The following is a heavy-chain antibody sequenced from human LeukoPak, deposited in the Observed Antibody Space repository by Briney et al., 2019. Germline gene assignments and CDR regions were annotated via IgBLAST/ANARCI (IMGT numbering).Heavy chain of an antibody. CDR3: ARVRSGYNHENYFDY. V-gene: IGHV3-48*03. CDR2: ISGSGSTI. Sequence: GGSLRLSCAASGFTFSNYEMNWVRQAPGKGLEWVSYISGSGSTIYCADSVKGRFTISRDNAKDSLYLQMNSLRAEDTAVYYCARVRSGYNHENYFDYWGQGTLVTVSS. D-gene: IGHD5-18*01. CDR1: GFTFSNYE. J-gene: IGHJ4*02.